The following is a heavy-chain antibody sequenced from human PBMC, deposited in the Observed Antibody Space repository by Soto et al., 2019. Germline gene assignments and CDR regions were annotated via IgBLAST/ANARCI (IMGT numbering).Heavy chain of an antibody. CDR3: ASSGSYFHAFDI. J-gene: IGHJ3*02. Sequence: EVQLVESGGGLVKPGGSLRLSCAASGFTFSSYGMNWVRQAPGKGLEWVSSISSSSSYIYYADSVKGRFTISRDNAKNSLYLQMNSLRAEDTAVYYCASSGSYFHAFDIWGQGTMVTVSS. D-gene: IGHD1-26*01. CDR1: GFTFSSYG. V-gene: IGHV3-21*01. CDR2: ISSSSSYI.